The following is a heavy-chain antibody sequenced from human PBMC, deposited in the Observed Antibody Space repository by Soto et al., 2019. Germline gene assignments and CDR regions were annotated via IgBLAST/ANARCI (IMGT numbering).Heavy chain of an antibody. J-gene: IGHJ4*02. D-gene: IGHD1-26*01. CDR1: GGSISSYY. CDR2: IYYSGST. V-gene: IGHV4-59*01. CDR3: ARWVGNRYFDY. Sequence: SETLSLTCTVSGGSISSYYWSWIRQPPGKGLEWIGYIYYSGSTNYNPSLKSRVTISVDTSKNQFSLKLSSVTAADTAVYYCARWVGNRYFDYWGQGTLVTVSS.